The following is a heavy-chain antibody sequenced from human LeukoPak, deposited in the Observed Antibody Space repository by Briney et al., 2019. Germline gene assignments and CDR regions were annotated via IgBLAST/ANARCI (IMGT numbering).Heavy chain of an antibody. J-gene: IGHJ6*02. Sequence: PGGSLRLSCAASGFTFSSDAMSWVRQAPGKGLEWVSAISGSGGSTYYADSVKGRFTISRDNSKNTLYLQMNSLRAEDTAVYYCAKGEVILSYGMDVWGQETTVTVSS. CDR1: GFTFSSDA. CDR3: AKGEVILSYGMDV. D-gene: IGHD3-9*01. CDR2: ISGSGGST. V-gene: IGHV3-23*01.